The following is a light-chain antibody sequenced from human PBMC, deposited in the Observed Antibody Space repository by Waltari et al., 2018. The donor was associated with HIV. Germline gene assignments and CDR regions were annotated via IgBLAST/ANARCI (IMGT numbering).Light chain of an antibody. CDR1: SSDVGVYNF. V-gene: IGLV2-11*01. CDR3: CSYAGSYPVV. Sequence: QSALTQPRSVSGSPGQSVTISCTGTSSDVGVYNFVSWYQPHPGKAPKLMIYDVSKRPSGVRDRFSVSKSGNTASLTISGLQAEDEADYYCCSYAGSYPVVFGGGTKLTVL. CDR2: DVS. J-gene: IGLJ2*01.